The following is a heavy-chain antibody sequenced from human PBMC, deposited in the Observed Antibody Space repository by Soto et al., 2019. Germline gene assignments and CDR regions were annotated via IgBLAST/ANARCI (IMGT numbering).Heavy chain of an antibody. J-gene: IGHJ3*02. Sequence: SVKVSCKASGFTFTSSAVQWVRQARGQRLEWIGWIVVGSGNTNYAQKFQERVTITRDMSTSTAYMELSSLRSEDTAVYYCAAKYDFWSGYYTRAFDIWGQGTMVTVSS. CDR1: GFTFTSSA. V-gene: IGHV1-58*01. CDR3: AAKYDFWSGYYTRAFDI. D-gene: IGHD3-3*01. CDR2: IVVGSGNT.